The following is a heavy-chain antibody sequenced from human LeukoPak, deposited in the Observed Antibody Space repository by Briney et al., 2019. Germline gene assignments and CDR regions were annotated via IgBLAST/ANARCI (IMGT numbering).Heavy chain of an antibody. V-gene: IGHV3-48*03. J-gene: IGHJ4*02. CDR3: ARRFRD. CDR2: IKDDGSRK. CDR1: RLTFSGFE. D-gene: IGHD5-24*01. Sequence: GGSLRLPCVGSRLTFSGFEMNWVRQAPGKGLEWVSYIKDDGSRKTYADSVKGRFTISRDNANNSLYLQMNSLRVEDTAIYYCARRFRDWGQGTLVTVSS.